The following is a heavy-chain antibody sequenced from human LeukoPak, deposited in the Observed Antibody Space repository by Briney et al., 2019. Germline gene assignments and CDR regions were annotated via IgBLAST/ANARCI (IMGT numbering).Heavy chain of an antibody. CDR3: ATGRYDFWSGYYMYNWFDP. J-gene: IGHJ5*02. V-gene: IGHV4-34*08. CDR1: GFTFSNFW. CDR2: INHSGST. Sequence: GSLRLSCTASGFTFSNFWMGWIRQPPGKGLEWIGEINHSGSTNYNPSLKSRVTISVDTSKNQFSLKLSSVTAADTAVYYCATGRYDFWSGYYMYNWFDPWGQGTLVTVSS. D-gene: IGHD3-3*01.